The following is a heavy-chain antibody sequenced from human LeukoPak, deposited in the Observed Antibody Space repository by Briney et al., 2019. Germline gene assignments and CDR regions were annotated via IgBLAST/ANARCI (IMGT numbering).Heavy chain of an antibody. CDR3: ARAARRPDGWTGGSYL. Sequence: SETLSLTCSVSGASIGNYKRGWIRQTAGKGLEWLWRTYDVGDTDYSLSFESRITVSVHKSRNQVYLKLMSVTAADTAVYYCARAARRPDGWTGGSYLWGQGGSVTVSS. V-gene: IGHV4-4*07. CDR2: TYDVGDT. CDR1: GASIGNYK. J-gene: IGHJ4*02. D-gene: IGHD1-14*01.